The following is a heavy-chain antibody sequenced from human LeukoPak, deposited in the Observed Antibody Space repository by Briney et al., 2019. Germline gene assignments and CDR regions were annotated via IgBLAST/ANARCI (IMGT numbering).Heavy chain of an antibody. CDR1: GYTFTNYA. J-gene: IGHJ4*02. CDR3: VRGGSYRWFDY. CDR2: INAGNGDT. D-gene: IGHD1-26*01. Sequence: GASVKVSCKASGYTFTNYAVNWLRQAPGQRLEWMGWINAGNGDTKFSQNYQARVTITRDASASTAYMELSSLRSEDTAVYYCVRGGSYRWFDYWGQGTLVTVSS. V-gene: IGHV1-3*01.